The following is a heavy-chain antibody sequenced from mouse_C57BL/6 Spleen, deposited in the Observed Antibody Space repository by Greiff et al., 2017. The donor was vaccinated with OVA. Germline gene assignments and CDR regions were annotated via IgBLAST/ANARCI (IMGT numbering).Heavy chain of an antibody. CDR3: ARLNDYDGVFYAMDY. J-gene: IGHJ4*01. D-gene: IGHD2-4*01. CDR1: GYTFTDYY. CDR2: INPNNGGT. Sequence: EVQLQQSGPELVKPGASVKISCKASGYTFTDYYMNWVKQSHGKSLEWIGDINPNNGGTSYNQKFKGKATLTVDKSSSTAYMELRSLTSEDSAVYYCARLNDYDGVFYAMDYWGQGTSVTVSS. V-gene: IGHV1-26*01.